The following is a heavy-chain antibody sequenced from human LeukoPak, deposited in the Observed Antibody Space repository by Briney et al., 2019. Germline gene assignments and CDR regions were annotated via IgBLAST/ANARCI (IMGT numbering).Heavy chain of an antibody. V-gene: IGHV4-39*01. CDR1: GGSISSSSYY. CDR3: ARLRYYDFWSGSQGFDI. Sequence: PSETLSLTCTVSGGSISSSSYYWGWIRQPPGKGLEWIGSIYYSGSTYYSPSLKSRVTISVDTSKNQFSLKLSSVTAADTAVYYCARLRYYDFWSGSQGFDIWGQGTMVTVSS. J-gene: IGHJ3*02. CDR2: IYYSGST. D-gene: IGHD3-3*01.